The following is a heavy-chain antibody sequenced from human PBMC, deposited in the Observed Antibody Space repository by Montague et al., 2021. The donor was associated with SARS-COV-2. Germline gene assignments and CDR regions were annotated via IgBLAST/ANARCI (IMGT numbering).Heavy chain of an antibody. CDR3: ARDGYNNSWYHFGFDI. J-gene: IGHJ3*02. CDR2: ISSRTSYT. CDR1: GFTFISSS. V-gene: IGHV3-21*01. Sequence: SLRLSCAASGFTFISSSMTWVRQAPGKGLDFFSSISSRTSYTYYGDYVQGRFTSSRDNAKNSLYLEMNSLRAEDTAVYYCARDGYNNSWYHFGFDIWGQGTVVTVSS. D-gene: IGHD6-13*01.